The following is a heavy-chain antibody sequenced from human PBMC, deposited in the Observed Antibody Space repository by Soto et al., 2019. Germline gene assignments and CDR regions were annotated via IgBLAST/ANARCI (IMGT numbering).Heavy chain of an antibody. V-gene: IGHV3-48*01. CDR1: GFTFSNYS. D-gene: IGHD6-19*01. CDR3: ARDQMQWLAHYAFDI. CDR2: ISSSSSNT. Sequence: GGSLRLSCAASGFTFSNYSMNWVRQAPGKGLEWVSYISSSSSNTYYADSVKGRFTISRDNAKNTLYLQMNSLRAEDTAVYYCARDQMQWLAHYAFDIWGQGTMVTVSS. J-gene: IGHJ3*02.